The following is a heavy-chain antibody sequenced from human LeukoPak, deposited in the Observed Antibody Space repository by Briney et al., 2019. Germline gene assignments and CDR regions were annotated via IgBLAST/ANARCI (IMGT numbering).Heavy chain of an antibody. J-gene: IGHJ6*02. CDR3: ATLSTAADYSYGMDV. CDR1: GGTFSSYA. V-gene: IGHV1-18*01. Sequence: GASVKVSGMASGGTFSSYAISWVRQAPGQGLEWMGWISAYNGNTNYAQKLQGRVTMTTDTSTSAAYMELRSLRSDGTAVYYCATLSTAADYSYGMDVWGQGTTVTVSS. CDR2: ISAYNGNT.